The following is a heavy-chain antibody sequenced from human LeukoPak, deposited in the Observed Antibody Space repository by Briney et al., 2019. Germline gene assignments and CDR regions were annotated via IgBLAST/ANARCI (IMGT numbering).Heavy chain of an antibody. Sequence: SVKVPCKSSGGTFSSYAISWVRQAPGQGLEWMGRITPIFGTANYAQKFQGRVTITTDESTSTAYMELSSLGSEDTAVYYCASDHDYRDFDYWGQGTLVTVSS. V-gene: IGHV1-69*05. CDR3: ASDHDYRDFDY. CDR1: GGTFSSYA. J-gene: IGHJ4*02. D-gene: IGHD4-11*01. CDR2: ITPIFGTA.